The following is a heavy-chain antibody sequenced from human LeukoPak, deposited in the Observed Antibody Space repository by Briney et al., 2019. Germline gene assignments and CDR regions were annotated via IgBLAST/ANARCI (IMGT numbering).Heavy chain of an antibody. CDR2: IYYSGST. J-gene: IGHJ4*02. CDR3: ARDLLMVYAFDY. CDR1: GFTFSSYS. V-gene: IGHV4-39*07. Sequence: PGGSLRLSCAASGFTFSSYSMNWVRQPPGKGLEWIGSIYYSGSTYYNPSLTSRVTISVDTSKNQFSLKLSSVTAADTAVYYCARDLLMVYAFDYWGQGTLVTVSS. D-gene: IGHD2-8*01.